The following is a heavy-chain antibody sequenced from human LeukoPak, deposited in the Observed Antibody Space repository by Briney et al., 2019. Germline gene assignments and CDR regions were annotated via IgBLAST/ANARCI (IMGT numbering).Heavy chain of an antibody. D-gene: IGHD3-10*01. CDR3: ARVPSMIRGVVNYGMDV. V-gene: IGHV1-2*02. CDR1: GYSFTGYF. CDR2: INPNSGDT. Sequence: ASVKVSCKTSGYSFTGYFMHWVRQAPGQGLEWMGWINPNSGDTKYAQRFQGRVTMTRDTSINTAYMELRGLTSDDTAVYYCARVPSMIRGVVNYGMDVWGQGTTVTVSS. J-gene: IGHJ6*02.